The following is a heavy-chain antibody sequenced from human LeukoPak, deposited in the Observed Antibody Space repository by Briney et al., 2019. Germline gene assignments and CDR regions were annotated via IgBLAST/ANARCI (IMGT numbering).Heavy chain of an antibody. D-gene: IGHD6-19*01. CDR2: IYYSGST. J-gene: IGHJ5*02. Sequence: PSETLSLTCTGSGGSIRSYYWSWIRQSPGKGLEWIGYIYYSGSTNYNPSLKSRVTISVDTSKTQFFLKLSSLTDADTAVYYCVREAAVAVHNWFDPWGQGTLVTVSS. V-gene: IGHV4-59*01. CDR3: VREAAVAVHNWFDP. CDR1: GGSIRSYY.